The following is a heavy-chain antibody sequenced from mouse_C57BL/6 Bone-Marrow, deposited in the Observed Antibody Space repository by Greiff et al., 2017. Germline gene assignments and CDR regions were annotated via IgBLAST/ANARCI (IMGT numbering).Heavy chain of an antibody. V-gene: IGHV1-50*01. CDR1: GYTFTSYW. Sequence: QVQLKQPGAELVKPGASVKLSCKASGYTFTSYWMQWVKQRPGQGLEWIGEIDPSDSYTNYNQKFKGKATLTVDTSSSTAYMQLSSLTSEDSAVYYCASLGLRRLYAMDYWGQGTSVTVSS. CDR2: IDPSDSYT. J-gene: IGHJ4*01. D-gene: IGHD2-2*01. CDR3: ASLGLRRLYAMDY.